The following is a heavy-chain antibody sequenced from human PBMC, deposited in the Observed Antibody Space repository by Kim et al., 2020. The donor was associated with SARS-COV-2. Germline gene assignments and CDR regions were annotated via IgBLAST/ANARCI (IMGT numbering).Heavy chain of an antibody. D-gene: IGHD3-10*01. J-gene: IGHJ6*03. V-gene: IGHV3-21*01. CDR3: ARDSPGTLVQGAYYYYSYYIDI. CDR1: GFTFSSYS. CDR2: ISSNSSYI. Sequence: GGSLRLSCAASGFTFSSYSMNWVRQAPGKGLEWVSSISSNSSYIYYADSVKGRFTISRDNAKNSLYLQMNSLRAEDTAVYYCARDSPGTLVQGAYYYYSYYIDIWGKGTTVTVSS.